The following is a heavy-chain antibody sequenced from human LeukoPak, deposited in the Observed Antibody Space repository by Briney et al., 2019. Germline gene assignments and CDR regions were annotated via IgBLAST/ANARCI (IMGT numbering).Heavy chain of an antibody. CDR3: ATGDLPSGV. CDR1: GFTFSSYA. V-gene: IGHV3-30-3*01. CDR2: ISYDGSNK. D-gene: IGHD1-26*01. Sequence: RSLRLSCAASGFTFSSYAMHWVRQAPGKGLEWVAVISYDGSNKYYADSVKGRFTISRDNSKNTLYLQMNSLRAEDTAVYYCATGDLPSGVWGQGTMVTVSS. J-gene: IGHJ3*01.